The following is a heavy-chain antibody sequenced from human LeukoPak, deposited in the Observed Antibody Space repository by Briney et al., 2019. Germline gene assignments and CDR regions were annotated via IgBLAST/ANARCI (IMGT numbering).Heavy chain of an antibody. D-gene: IGHD2-21*02. V-gene: IGHV3-43*01. CDR1: ASTFDRST. CDR2: INRRGHT. Sequence: GGSQRLFCAASASTFDRSTIHWVRHTRGKGLEWVSLINRRGHTFYADPVKGRFTISRDNSRNSVFLQKNSLRPEDTALYHCAKELDCPSDCLFFHFWRGGTVVSVSS. CDR3: AKELDCPSDCLFFHF. J-gene: IGHJ4*02.